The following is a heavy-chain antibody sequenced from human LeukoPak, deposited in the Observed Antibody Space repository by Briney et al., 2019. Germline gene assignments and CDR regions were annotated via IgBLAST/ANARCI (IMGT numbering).Heavy chain of an antibody. CDR2: MYPGDSDT. V-gene: IGHV5-51*01. J-gene: IGHJ4*02. CDR1: GYNFANSW. CDR3: TRLYDSGSYCDH. D-gene: IGHD3-10*01. Sequence: GESLKISCKGSGYNFANSWIGWVRQMPGKGPEWIGMMYPGDSDTTYSPSFQGQVTLSADKSINTAYLQWNSLKASDTAMYYCTRLYDSGSYCDHWGQGTVVTVSS.